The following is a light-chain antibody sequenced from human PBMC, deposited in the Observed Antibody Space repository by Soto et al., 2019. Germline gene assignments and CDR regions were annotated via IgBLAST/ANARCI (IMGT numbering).Light chain of an antibody. V-gene: IGKV3-20*01. CDR3: QQYGSSGT. Sequence: EIVLTQSPGTLSLSPVERATLSCRTSQSVSSNYLAWYQQKPGQAPRLFIYGASSRATGIPDRFSGSGSGTDFTLTISRLEPEDFAVYYCQQYGSSGTFGQGTKVDIK. CDR1: QSVSSNY. J-gene: IGKJ1*01. CDR2: GAS.